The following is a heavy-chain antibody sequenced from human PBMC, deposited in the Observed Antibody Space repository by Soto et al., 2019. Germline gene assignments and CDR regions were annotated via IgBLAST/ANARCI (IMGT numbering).Heavy chain of an antibody. J-gene: IGHJ1*01. CDR2: VSGSGGRT. Sequence: EVQLLESGGGLVQPGGSLRLSCAASGFTFSSYAMSWVRQAPGKGLEWVSTVSGSGGRTYYADSVKGPFTISRDNSKNTLYLQMNSLRAEDTAVYYCAKSRGYTYGDDFQHWGQGTLVTVSS. V-gene: IGHV3-23*01. D-gene: IGHD5-18*01. CDR1: GFTFSSYA. CDR3: AKSRGYTYGDDFQH.